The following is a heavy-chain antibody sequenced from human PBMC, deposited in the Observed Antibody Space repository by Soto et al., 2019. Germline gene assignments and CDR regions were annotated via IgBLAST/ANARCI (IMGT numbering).Heavy chain of an antibody. D-gene: IGHD1-1*01. J-gene: IGHJ6*02. CDR2: INAGNGNT. V-gene: IGHV1-3*05. CDR3: ARVRWNDGGDSCGMDV. CDR1: GYTFTSYA. Sequence: QVQLVQSGAEEKKPGASVKVSCKASGYTFTSYAMHWVRQAPGQRLEWMGWINAGNGNTKYSQKFQGRVTITRDTSATKAYMALSGLSSADTGVYCCARVRWNDGGDSCGMDVWGQGTTVTVSS.